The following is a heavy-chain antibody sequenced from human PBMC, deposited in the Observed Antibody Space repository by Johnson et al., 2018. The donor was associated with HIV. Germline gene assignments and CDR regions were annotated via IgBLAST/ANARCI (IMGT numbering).Heavy chain of an antibody. D-gene: IGHD2-15*01. CDR2: MWYDGSNK. CDR1: GFTFSSNP. Sequence: QVQLVESGGGVVQPGRSLRLSCAASGFTFSSNPMHWVRQAPGKVLEWVAVMWYDGSNKYYAYSVKGRFTISRDNSKNTLYLQMNSLRAEDTAVYYCARSKDCSGGSCPDAFDIWGQGTMVIVSS. CDR3: ARSKDCSGGSCPDAFDI. J-gene: IGHJ3*02. V-gene: IGHV3-33*08.